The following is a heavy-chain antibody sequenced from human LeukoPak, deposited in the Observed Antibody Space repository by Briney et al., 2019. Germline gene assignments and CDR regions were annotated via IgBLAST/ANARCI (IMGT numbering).Heavy chain of an antibody. V-gene: IGHV4-39*01. CDR3: AGRSTEELGDSFDI. CDR2: IYYTGT. D-gene: IGHD1-26*01. J-gene: IGHJ3*02. Sequence: PSETLSLTCTGSGGSISSSSYYWGWIRQPPGKGLEWIGSIYYTGTFYNPSLNSRVTISVDTSKNQFSLKMKSVTAADTAVYYCAGRSTEELGDSFDIWGQGTMVTVSS. CDR1: GGSISSSSYY.